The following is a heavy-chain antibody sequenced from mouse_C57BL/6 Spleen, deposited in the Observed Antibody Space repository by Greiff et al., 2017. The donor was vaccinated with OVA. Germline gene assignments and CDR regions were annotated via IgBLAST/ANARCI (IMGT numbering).Heavy chain of an antibody. V-gene: IGHV1-52*01. CDR3: AAIYDGYYPAGFAY. J-gene: IGHJ3*01. CDR1: GYTFTSYW. Sequence: QVQLQQPGAELVRPGSSVKLSCKASGYTFTSYWMHWVKQRPIQGLEWIGNIDPSDSETHYNQKFKDKATLTVDKSSSTAYMQLSSLTSEYSAVYYCAAIYDGYYPAGFAYWGQGTLVTVSA. CDR2: IDPSDSET. D-gene: IGHD2-3*01.